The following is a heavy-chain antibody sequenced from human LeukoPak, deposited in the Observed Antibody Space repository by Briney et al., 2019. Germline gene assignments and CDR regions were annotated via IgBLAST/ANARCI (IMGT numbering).Heavy chain of an antibody. CDR1: GFTFSSYG. Sequence: GGSLRLSCAASGFTFSSYGMHWVRQAPGKGLEWVAVISYDGSNKYYADSVKGRFTISRDNSKNTLYLQMNSLRAEDTAVCYCAKDSGTYSSGWYYYGMDVWGQGTTVTVSS. V-gene: IGHV3-30*18. J-gene: IGHJ6*02. D-gene: IGHD6-19*01. CDR2: ISYDGSNK. CDR3: AKDSGTYSSGWYYYGMDV.